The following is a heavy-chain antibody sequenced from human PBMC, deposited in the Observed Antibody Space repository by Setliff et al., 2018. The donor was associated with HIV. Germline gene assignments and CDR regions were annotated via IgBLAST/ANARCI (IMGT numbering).Heavy chain of an antibody. V-gene: IGHV3-23*01. CDR1: GFAFRTYA. J-gene: IGHJ3*02. D-gene: IGHD3-22*01. CDR3: ASGSNQERSDYYYAFDI. Sequence: GGSLRLSCAASGFAFRTYAMGWVRQAAGKGLEWVSTIGAVGSPTFYAESVKGRFTISRYDSRNSLYLQMNSLKIEDTAVYYCASGSNQERSDYYYAFDIWGQGTMVTVS. CDR2: IGAVGSPT.